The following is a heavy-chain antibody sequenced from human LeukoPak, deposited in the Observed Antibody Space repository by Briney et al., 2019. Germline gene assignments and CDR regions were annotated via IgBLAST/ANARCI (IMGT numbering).Heavy chain of an antibody. CDR3: ATDRLGQWLVLDY. Sequence: ASVEVSCKASGYTLTELSMHWVRQAPGKGLEWMGAFDPEDGETIYAQKFQGRVTMTENTSTDTAYMELSSLRSEDTAVYYCATDRLGQWLVLDYWGQGTLVTVSS. D-gene: IGHD6-19*01. J-gene: IGHJ4*02. CDR2: FDPEDGET. V-gene: IGHV1-24*01. CDR1: GYTLTELS.